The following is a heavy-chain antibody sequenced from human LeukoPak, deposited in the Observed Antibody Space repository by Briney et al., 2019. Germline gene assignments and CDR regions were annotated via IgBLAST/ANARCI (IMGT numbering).Heavy chain of an antibody. J-gene: IGHJ4*02. CDR1: GGSISSGGYY. Sequence: SETLSLTCTASGGSISSGGYYWSWIRQHPGKGLEWIGYIYYSGSTYYNPSLKSRVTISVDTSKNQFSLKLSSVTAADTAVYYCARGTYYYDSNELNGLDYWGQGTLVTVSS. CDR3: ARGTYYYDSNELNGLDY. V-gene: IGHV4-31*03. CDR2: IYYSGST. D-gene: IGHD3-22*01.